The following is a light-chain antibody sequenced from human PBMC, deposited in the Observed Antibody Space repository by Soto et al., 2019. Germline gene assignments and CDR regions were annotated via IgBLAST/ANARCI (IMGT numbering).Light chain of an antibody. Sequence: QSVLTQPASVSGSPGQSITTSSTGTSSDVGSYNLVSWYQQHPGKAPKLMIYEVSKRPSGVSNRFSGSKSGNTASLTISGLQAEDEADYYCCSYAGSSTFHVFGTGTKVTVL. J-gene: IGLJ1*01. CDR3: CSYAGSSTFHV. CDR1: SSDVGSYNL. CDR2: EVS. V-gene: IGLV2-23*02.